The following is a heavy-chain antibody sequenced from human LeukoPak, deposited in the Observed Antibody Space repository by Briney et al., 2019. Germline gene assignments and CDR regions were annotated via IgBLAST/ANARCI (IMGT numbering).Heavy chain of an antibody. V-gene: IGHV5-51*01. Sequence: GESLKISCKGSGYSFTSYWIGWVRQMPGKGLEWMGIIYPGDSDTRYSPSFQGQVTISADKSISTAYLQWSSLKASDTAMYYCATQLRLGRAYYYYGMGVRGKGTPVTVSS. CDR1: GYSFTSYW. CDR3: ATQLRLGRAYYYYGMGV. J-gene: IGHJ6*04. CDR2: IYPGDSDT. D-gene: IGHD2-15*01.